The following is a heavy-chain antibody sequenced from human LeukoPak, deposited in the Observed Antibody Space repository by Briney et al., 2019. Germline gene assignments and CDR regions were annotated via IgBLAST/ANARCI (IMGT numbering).Heavy chain of an antibody. Sequence: ASVKVSCKASGYTFTSYYMHWVRQAPGQGLEWMGIINPSGGSTSYAQKFQGRVTMTRDTSTNTVYMELSSLRSEDTAVYYCARNKWNYYDSSGYYFFDYWGQGTLVTVSS. V-gene: IGHV1-46*01. J-gene: IGHJ4*02. CDR3: ARNKWNYYDSSGYYFFDY. CDR2: INPSGGST. D-gene: IGHD3-22*01. CDR1: GYTFTSYY.